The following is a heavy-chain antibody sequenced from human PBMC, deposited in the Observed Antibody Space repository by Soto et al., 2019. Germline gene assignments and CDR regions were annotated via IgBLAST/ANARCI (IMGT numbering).Heavy chain of an antibody. CDR1: GGSISSSSYY. CDR2: IYYSGST. Sequence: SETLSLTCTVSGGSISSSSYYWGWIRQPPGKGLEWIGSIYYSGSTYYNPSLKSRVTISVDTSKNQFSLKLSSVTAADTAVYYCARQGRIQLWLDYWGQGTLVTVSS. V-gene: IGHV4-39*01. J-gene: IGHJ4*02. CDR3: ARQGRIQLWLDY. D-gene: IGHD5-18*01.